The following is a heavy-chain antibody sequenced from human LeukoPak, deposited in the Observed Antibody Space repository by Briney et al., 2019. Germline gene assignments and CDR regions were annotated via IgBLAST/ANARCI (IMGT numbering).Heavy chain of an antibody. CDR1: GFTFSSYW. J-gene: IGHJ5*02. D-gene: IGHD5-24*01. Sequence: GGSLRLSCAASGFTFSSYWMSWVRLAPGKGLEWAANIKGDGSEKWCADSVKGRFTISRDNAQNSVHLQMNSLRAEDTAVYHCARDEYRSRWLHPWGQGTLVTVTS. CDR2: IKGDGSEK. V-gene: IGHV3-7*01. CDR3: ARDEYRSRWLHP.